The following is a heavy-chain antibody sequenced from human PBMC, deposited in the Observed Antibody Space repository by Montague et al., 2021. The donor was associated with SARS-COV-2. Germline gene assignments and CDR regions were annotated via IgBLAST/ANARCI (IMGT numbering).Heavy chain of an antibody. D-gene: IGHD3-3*01. CDR2: ISSSGSTI. Sequence: SLRLSCAASGFTFSSYEMNWVRQAPGKRLEWVSYISSSGSTIYYADSVKGRFTISRDNAKNSLYLQMNSLRAEDTAVYYCARGGSYYDFWSGYYNYYYGMDVWGQGTTVTVSS. CDR3: ARGGSYYDFWSGYYNYYYGMDV. J-gene: IGHJ6*02. CDR1: GFTFSSYE. V-gene: IGHV3-48*03.